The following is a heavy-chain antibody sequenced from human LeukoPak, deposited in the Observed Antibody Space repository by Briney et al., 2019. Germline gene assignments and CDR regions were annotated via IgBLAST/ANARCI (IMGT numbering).Heavy chain of an antibody. CDR2: ISSSSSYI. CDR3: AKDRYSNYGNWFDP. J-gene: IGHJ5*02. CDR1: GFTFSSYS. D-gene: IGHD4-11*01. Sequence: PGGSLRLSCAASGFTFSSYSMNWVRQAPGKGLEWVSSISSSSSYIYYADSVKGRFTISRDNSKNALYLQMISLRAEDTAVYYCAKDRYSNYGNWFDPWGQGTLVTVFS. V-gene: IGHV3-21*04.